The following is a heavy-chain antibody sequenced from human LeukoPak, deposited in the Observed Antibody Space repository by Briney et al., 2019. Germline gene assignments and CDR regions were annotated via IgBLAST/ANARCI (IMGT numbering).Heavy chain of an antibody. CDR3: ARAGVGATWVFDY. Sequence: GGSLRLSCAASGFTFRSYAMHWVRQAPGKGPEYVSTISSNGGGTYYANSVKGRFSISRDNSKNTLYLQMGSPRPEDMAVYYCARAGVGATWVFDYWGQGTLVTVSS. V-gene: IGHV3-64*01. J-gene: IGHJ4*02. CDR1: GFTFRSYA. CDR2: ISSNGGGT. D-gene: IGHD1-26*01.